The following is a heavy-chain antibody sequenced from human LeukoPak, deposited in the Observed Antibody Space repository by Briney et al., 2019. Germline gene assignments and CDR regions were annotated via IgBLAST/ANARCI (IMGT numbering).Heavy chain of an antibody. CDR3: AKGGGYGSGTYSAD. V-gene: IGHV3-23*01. D-gene: IGHD3-10*01. Sequence: GESLRLSCAASGFIFSTYGRTWFRQAPGRGLEWVSGISGSGLNTYYADSVKGRFTSSRDNSKNMLYLQMNSLRAEDTAVYYCAKGGGYGSGTYSADWGQGILVTVSS. CDR1: GFIFSTYG. J-gene: IGHJ4*02. CDR2: ISGSGLNT.